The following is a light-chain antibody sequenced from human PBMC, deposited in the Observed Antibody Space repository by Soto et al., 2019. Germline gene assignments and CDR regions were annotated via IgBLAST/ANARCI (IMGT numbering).Light chain of an antibody. CDR2: EVT. V-gene: IGLV2-14*01. CDR3: NSYTSTNTYV. Sequence: QSVLTQPGSVSGSPGQPIAIACAGPNXDVGGYNYVSWYQQHPMKAPKLIIYEVTKGPSGVSARFSGSKSANTASLTVSGLQAEDEADYYCNSYTSTNTYVFGTGTKVTVL. J-gene: IGLJ1*01. CDR1: NXDVGGYNY.